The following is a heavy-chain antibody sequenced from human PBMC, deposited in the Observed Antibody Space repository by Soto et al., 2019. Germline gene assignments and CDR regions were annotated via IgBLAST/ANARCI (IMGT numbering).Heavy chain of an antibody. Sequence: SETLSLTCTVDGGSFTCSGYYWSWIRQPPGKGLEWIGYIYHSGSTIYNPSLKSRVTISVDTSRNQFSLKLSSVTAADTAVYYCARDSARQGLFDYWGQGTLVTVSS. CDR1: GGSFTCSGYY. V-gene: IGHV4-31*02. D-gene: IGHD1-26*01. J-gene: IGHJ4*02. CDR3: ARDSARQGLFDY. CDR2: IYHSGST.